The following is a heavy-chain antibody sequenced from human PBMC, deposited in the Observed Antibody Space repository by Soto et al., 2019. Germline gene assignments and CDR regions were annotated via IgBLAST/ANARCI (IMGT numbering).Heavy chain of an antibody. CDR1: GFTFSNHD. CDR3: ARRFCRGGTCPGIGFDY. D-gene: IGHD3-3*01. CDR2: VGTVGDI. J-gene: IGHJ4*02. Sequence: EVQLVESGGGLVQPGGCLRLSCAASGFTFSNHDMHWFHQATGKGLEWVSGVGTVGDIYYSGSVKGRFTVSRENARNSFYLQMNSLSAGDTAVYYCARRFCRGGTCPGIGFDYWGQGTLVTVSS. V-gene: IGHV3-13*01.